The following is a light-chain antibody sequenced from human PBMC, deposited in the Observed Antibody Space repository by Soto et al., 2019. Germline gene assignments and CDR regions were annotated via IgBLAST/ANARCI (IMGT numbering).Light chain of an antibody. CDR2: GAS. J-gene: IGKJ3*01. CDR3: HQYNSWPRGT. V-gene: IGKV3-15*01. Sequence: EIMMTQSPGTRSVSPGEGATLSCTASQSVNLNLAWYQQKPGQPPRLLLYGASTRATGNPVRFRGSGSGPEFSRTNSSLQFEDCAVYYCHQYNSWPRGTFGTETKQEI. CDR1: QSVNLN.